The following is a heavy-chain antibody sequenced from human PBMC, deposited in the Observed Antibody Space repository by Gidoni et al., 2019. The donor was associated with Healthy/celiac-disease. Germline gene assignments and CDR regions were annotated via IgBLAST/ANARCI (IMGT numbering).Heavy chain of an antibody. J-gene: IGHJ5*02. CDR3: AKAPSYCSSTSCSVGDNWFDP. CDR1: GFTFSSYG. Sequence: QVQLVESGGGVVQPGGSLRLSCAASGFTFSSYGMPWVRQAPGKGLEWVAFIRYDGSNKYYADSVKGRFTISRDNSKNTLYLQMNSLRAEDTAVYYCAKAPSYCSSTSCSVGDNWFDPWGQGTLVTVSS. D-gene: IGHD2-2*01. V-gene: IGHV3-30*02. CDR2: IRYDGSNK.